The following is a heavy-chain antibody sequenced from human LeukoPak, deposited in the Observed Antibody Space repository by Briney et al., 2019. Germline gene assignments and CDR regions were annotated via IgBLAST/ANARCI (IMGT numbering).Heavy chain of an antibody. CDR3: ARRGYDRYYYYYYMDV. J-gene: IGHJ6*03. V-gene: IGHV3-7*01. D-gene: IGHD5-12*01. CDR2: IKQDGSEK. Sequence: PGESLRLSCAASGFTFSSYWMSWVRQAPGKGLEWVANIKQDGSEKYYVDSVKGRFTISRDNAKNSLYLQMNSLRAEDTAVYYCARRGYDRYYYYYYMDVWGKGTTVTVSS. CDR1: GFTFSSYW.